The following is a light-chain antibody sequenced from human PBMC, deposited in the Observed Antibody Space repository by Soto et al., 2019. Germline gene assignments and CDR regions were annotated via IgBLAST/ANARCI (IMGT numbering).Light chain of an antibody. Sequence: EIVLTQSPDTLSLSPGERATLSCRASQSVGTSLAWYQQKPGQAPSLLISDVSNRATGIPARFSGSGSGTDFTLTISRLEPEDFAVYYCQQYGSSPITFGQGTRLEIK. V-gene: IGKV3-20*01. CDR2: DVS. J-gene: IGKJ5*01. CDR3: QQYGSSPIT. CDR1: QSVGTS.